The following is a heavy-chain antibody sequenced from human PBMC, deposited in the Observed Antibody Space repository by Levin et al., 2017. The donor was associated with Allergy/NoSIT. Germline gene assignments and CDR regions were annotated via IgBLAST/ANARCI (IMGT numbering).Heavy chain of an antibody. J-gene: IGHJ3*02. CDR2: IYYSGST. Sequence: SQTLSLTCTVSGGSISSSSYYWGWIRQPPGKGLEWIGSIYYSGSTYYNPSLKSRVTISVDTSKNQFSLKLSSVTAADTAVYYCARHGLHYYGSGGHPDDAFDIWGQGTMVTVSS. D-gene: IGHD3-10*01. CDR1: GGSISSSSYY. CDR3: ARHGLHYYGSGGHPDDAFDI. V-gene: IGHV4-39*01.